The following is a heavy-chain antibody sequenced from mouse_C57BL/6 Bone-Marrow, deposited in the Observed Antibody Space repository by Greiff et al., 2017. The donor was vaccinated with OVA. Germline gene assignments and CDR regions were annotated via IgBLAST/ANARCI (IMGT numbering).Heavy chain of an antibody. V-gene: IGHV1-54*01. CDR2: INPGSGGT. Sequence: VQLQESGAELVRPGTSVKVSCKASGYAFTNYLIEWVKQRPGQGLEWIGVINPGSGGTNYNEKFKGKATLTADTSSSTAYIYLSSLTSEVSAFYVCARDDDGCWYFDVWGTGTTVTVS. J-gene: IGHJ1*03. CDR1: GYAFTNYL. CDR3: ARDDDGCWYFDV. D-gene: IGHD2-3*01.